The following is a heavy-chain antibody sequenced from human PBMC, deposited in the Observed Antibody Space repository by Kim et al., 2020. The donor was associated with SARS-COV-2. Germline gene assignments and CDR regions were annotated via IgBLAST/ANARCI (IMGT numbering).Heavy chain of an antibody. D-gene: IGHD3-3*01. Sequence: DSVKGRFSISRDNSKNAQYLQMNSRRAGETAVYYCAKDPYYDFWSGYYFDYWGQGTLVTVSS. V-gene: IGHV3-23*01. CDR3: AKDPYYDFWSGYYFDY. J-gene: IGHJ4*02.